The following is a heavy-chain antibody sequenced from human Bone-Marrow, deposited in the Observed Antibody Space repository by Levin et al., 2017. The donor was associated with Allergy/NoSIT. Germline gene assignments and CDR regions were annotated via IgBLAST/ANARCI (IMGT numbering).Heavy chain of an antibody. D-gene: IGHD3-10*01. CDR2: IFRDGST. V-gene: IGHV4-30-2*01. CDR1: GDSINSDTYS. J-gene: IGHJ5*02. CDR3: ARGRGGVIISWFDP. Sequence: SQTLSLTCAVSGDSINSDTYSWSWIRQPPGKALEWIGYIFRDGSTSYNPSLKSRATISLDKSRNLFFLRLTSVTAADTAFYFCARGRGGVIISWFDPWGQGTLVTVSS.